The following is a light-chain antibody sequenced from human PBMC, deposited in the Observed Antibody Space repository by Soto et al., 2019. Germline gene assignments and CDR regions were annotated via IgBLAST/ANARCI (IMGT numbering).Light chain of an antibody. CDR3: QQYNSYWT. J-gene: IGKJ1*01. CDR1: QGIRND. CDR2: DAS. V-gene: IGKV1-13*02. Sequence: AIQMTQSPSSLSASVVDRVTITCRASQGIRNDLGWYQQKPGKAPKLLIYDASSLESGVPSRFSGSGSGTEFTLTISSLQPDDFATYYCQQYNSYWTFGQGTKVDIK.